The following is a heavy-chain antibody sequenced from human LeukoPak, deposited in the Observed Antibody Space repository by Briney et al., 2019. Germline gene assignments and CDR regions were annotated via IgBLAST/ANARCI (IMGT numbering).Heavy chain of an antibody. D-gene: IGHD2-2*01. Sequence: ASVKVSCKASGYTFTGYYIHWVRQAPGQGLEWMGWINPNSGATNYAQKFQGRVTMTRDTSISTAYMELSSLRSDDTAVYYCARGYWVGYCSSTSCAYFDYWGQGTRVRVSS. J-gene: IGHJ4*02. CDR1: GYTFTGYY. CDR2: INPNSGAT. CDR3: ARGYWVGYCSSTSCAYFDY. V-gene: IGHV1-2*02.